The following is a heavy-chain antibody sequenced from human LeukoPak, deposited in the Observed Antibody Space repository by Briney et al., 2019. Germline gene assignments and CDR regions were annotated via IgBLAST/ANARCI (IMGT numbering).Heavy chain of an antibody. J-gene: IGHJ3*02. CDR2: ISYSGTT. Sequence: SETLSLTCTVSGGSISSSNYFWGWVRQPPGKGLEWIGTISYSGTTHDNPSLKSRVTISVDRSKNQFSLKLSSVTAADTAVYYCASRRGARRSLRTDAFDIWGQGTMVTVSS. CDR3: ASRRGARRSLRTDAFDI. CDR1: GGSISSSNYF. V-gene: IGHV4-39*07. D-gene: IGHD1-26*01.